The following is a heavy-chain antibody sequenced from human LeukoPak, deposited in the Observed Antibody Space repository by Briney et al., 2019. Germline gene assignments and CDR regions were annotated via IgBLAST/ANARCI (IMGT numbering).Heavy chain of an antibody. Sequence: GGSLRLSCAASGFTFNTYIMSWVRQAPGKGLEWVSSISSSSNYIYNADSVKGRFTISRDNAKNSLFLQMNSLRAEDTAIYYCARLYGAGTAGYFDYWGRGTLVTVSS. V-gene: IGHV3-21*01. CDR2: ISSSSNYI. D-gene: IGHD6-19*01. CDR3: ARLYGAGTAGYFDY. CDR1: GFTFNTYI. J-gene: IGHJ4*01.